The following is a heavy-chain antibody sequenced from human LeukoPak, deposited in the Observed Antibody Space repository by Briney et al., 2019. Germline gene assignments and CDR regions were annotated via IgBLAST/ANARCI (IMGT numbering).Heavy chain of an antibody. Sequence: PGGSLRLSCAASGFTFDDYGMSWVRQVPGKGLEWVSGIHWNGGSTRYADSVKGQFIISRDNAKNSLYLQVNSLRAEDTALYYCARGDYHGSGRTYFDYWGQGTLVTASS. CDR2: IHWNGGST. CDR3: ARGDYHGSGRTYFDY. D-gene: IGHD3-10*01. CDR1: GFTFDDYG. V-gene: IGHV3-20*04. J-gene: IGHJ4*02.